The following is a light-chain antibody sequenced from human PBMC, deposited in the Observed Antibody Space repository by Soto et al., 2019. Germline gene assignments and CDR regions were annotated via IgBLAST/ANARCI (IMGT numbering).Light chain of an antibody. J-gene: IGLJ2*01. CDR1: SSNIGAGHD. CDR3: QSYDSRLSGRGV. CDR2: GNS. V-gene: IGLV1-40*01. Sequence: QSVPTQPPSVSGAPGQTVTISCTGSSSNIGAGHDVHWYQQLPGTAPKLLIYGNSNRPSGVPDRFSGSKSGTSASLAITGLQAEDEGDYYCQSYDSRLSGRGVFGGGTKLTVL.